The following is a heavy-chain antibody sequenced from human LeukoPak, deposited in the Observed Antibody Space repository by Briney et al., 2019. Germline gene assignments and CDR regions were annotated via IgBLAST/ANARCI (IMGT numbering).Heavy chain of an antibody. D-gene: IGHD3-10*01. CDR1: GFTFSSYD. CDR2: IGTAGDT. J-gene: IGHJ4*02. Sequence: PGGSLRLSCAASGFTFSSYDMHWVRQATGKGLEWVSAIGTAGDTYYPGSVKGRFTISRENAKSSLYLQMNSLRAGDTAVYYCARADGSGSYSNWGQGTLVTVSS. CDR3: ARADGSGSYSN. V-gene: IGHV3-13*01.